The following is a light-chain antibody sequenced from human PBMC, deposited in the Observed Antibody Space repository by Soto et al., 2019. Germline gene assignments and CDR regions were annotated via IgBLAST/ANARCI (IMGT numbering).Light chain of an antibody. CDR1: QSISHW. J-gene: IGKJ1*01. Sequence: DIQMTQSPSTLSASVGERVTITCRASQSISHWLAWFQQKPGKAPKLLIYKASTLESGVPLRFSGSGSGTEFTLTISSLQPDDFATYFCQQYNSYWTFGQGTKVDNK. V-gene: IGKV1-5*03. CDR3: QQYNSYWT. CDR2: KAS.